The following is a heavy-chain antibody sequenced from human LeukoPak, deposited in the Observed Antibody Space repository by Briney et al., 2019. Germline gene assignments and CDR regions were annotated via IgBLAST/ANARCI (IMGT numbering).Heavy chain of an antibody. Sequence: SVKVSCKASGGTFSSYAISWVRQAPGQGLEWMGGIIPIFGTASYAQKFQGRVTITADKSTSTAYMELSSLRSEDTAVYYCARSNAGYGDYYFDYWGQGTLVTVSS. J-gene: IGHJ4*02. D-gene: IGHD4-17*01. CDR3: ARSNAGYGDYYFDY. CDR1: GGTFSSYA. CDR2: IIPIFGTA. V-gene: IGHV1-69*06.